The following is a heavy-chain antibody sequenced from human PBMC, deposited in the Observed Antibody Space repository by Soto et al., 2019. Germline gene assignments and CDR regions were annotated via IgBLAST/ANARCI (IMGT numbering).Heavy chain of an antibody. D-gene: IGHD6-19*01. CDR2: ISYDGSHK. CDR3: AKDLVKPSSWLAD. Sequence: HVQLVESGGGVVQPGRSLRLSCAVSGFNFSTYGMPWVRQAPGKGLEWVAVISYDGSHKAFADSVKGRIAISRDNSKNTLFLSMNILREEDTAVYYGAKDLVKPSSWLADWVHVNLGTVSS. V-gene: IGHV3-30*18. J-gene: IGHJ4*01. CDR1: GFNFSTYG.